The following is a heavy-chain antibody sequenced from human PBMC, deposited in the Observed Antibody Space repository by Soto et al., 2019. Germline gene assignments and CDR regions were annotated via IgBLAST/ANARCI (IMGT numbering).Heavy chain of an antibody. V-gene: IGHV4-30-2*01. CDR2: IYHSGST. CDR3: AREVLSYCSGGSCYSDWFDP. D-gene: IGHD2-15*01. J-gene: IGHJ5*02. CDR1: GGSISSGGYS. Sequence: SETLSLTCAVSGGSISSGGYSWSWIRQPPGKGLEWIGYIYHSGSTYYNPSLKSRVTISVDRSKNQFSLKLGSVTAADTAVYYCAREVLSYCSGGSCYSDWFDPWGQGTLVTVSS.